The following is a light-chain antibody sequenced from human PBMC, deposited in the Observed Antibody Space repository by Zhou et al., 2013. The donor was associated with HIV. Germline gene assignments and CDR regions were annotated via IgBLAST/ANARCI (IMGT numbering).Light chain of an antibody. CDR1: QDISNS. V-gene: IGKV1-27*01. J-gene: IGKJ4*01. Sequence: DIQMTQSPSSLTASVGDRVTITCRASQDISNSLAWYQQKPGKAPEILIYRASTLQSGVPSRFSGSGSGTHFTLTISALHSEDVATYFCHRYDSVPLTFGGGTKVAIK. CDR3: HRYDSVPLT. CDR2: RAS.